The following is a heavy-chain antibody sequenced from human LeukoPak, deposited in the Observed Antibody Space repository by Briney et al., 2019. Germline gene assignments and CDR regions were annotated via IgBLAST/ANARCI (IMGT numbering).Heavy chain of an antibody. V-gene: IGHV3-11*01. CDR3: ARDYHYDSSGYSGY. D-gene: IGHD3-22*01. Sequence: GGSLRLSCAASGFTSSDYYMSWIRQAPGKGLEWVSYISSSGSTIYYADSVKGRFTISRDNAKNSLYLQMNSLRAEDTAVYYCARDYHYDSSGYSGYWGQGTLVTVSS. CDR1: GFTSSDYY. CDR2: ISSSGSTI. J-gene: IGHJ4*02.